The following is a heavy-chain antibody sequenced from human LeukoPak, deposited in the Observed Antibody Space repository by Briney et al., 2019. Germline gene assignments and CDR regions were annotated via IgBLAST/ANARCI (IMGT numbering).Heavy chain of an antibody. CDR1: GGSISSGGYS. Sequence: SQTLSLTCAVSGGSISSGGYSWSWIRQPPGKGLEWIVYIYHSGSTYYNPSLKSRVTISVDRPKNQFSLKLSSVTAADTAVYYCARAPYYGSGSFDYWGQGTLVTVSS. J-gene: IGHJ4*02. V-gene: IGHV4-30-2*01. CDR3: ARAPYYGSGSFDY. D-gene: IGHD3-10*01. CDR2: IYHSGST.